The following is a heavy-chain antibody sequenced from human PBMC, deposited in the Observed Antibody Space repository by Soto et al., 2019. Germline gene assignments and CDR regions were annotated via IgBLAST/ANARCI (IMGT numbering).Heavy chain of an antibody. Sequence: SETLSLTCNVSGGSISKFYWAWIRKTAGNGLEWMGRVYATGTTDYNPSLRSRVAMSVDISKKTFSLRLRSVTGADSGVYYCVRDGSKSLRDWFDPWGQGILVTVSS. CDR1: GGSISKFY. CDR3: VRDGSKSLRDWFDP. J-gene: IGHJ5*02. CDR2: VYATGTT. V-gene: IGHV4-4*07.